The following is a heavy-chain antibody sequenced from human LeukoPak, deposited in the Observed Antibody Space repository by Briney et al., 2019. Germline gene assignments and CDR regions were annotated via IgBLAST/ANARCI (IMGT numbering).Heavy chain of an antibody. Sequence: GWSLRLSCAASGFTFSDYAMTWVRQAPGRGLEWVSGISSSGVRAYYADSVQGRFTSSRHNSGNTLYLQMNSLRAEDTALYYCARDWSRSVTSSHFQHWGQGTLVVVSS. V-gene: IGHV3-23*01. CDR1: GFTFSDYA. CDR2: ISSSGVRA. D-gene: IGHD3-3*01. J-gene: IGHJ1*01. CDR3: ARDWSRSVTSSHFQH.